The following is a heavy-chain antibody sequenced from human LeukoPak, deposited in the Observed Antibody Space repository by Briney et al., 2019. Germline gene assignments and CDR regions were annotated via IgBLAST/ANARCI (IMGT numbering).Heavy chain of an antibody. J-gene: IGHJ3*02. CDR1: GFTFSSYG. V-gene: IGHV3-23*01. CDR2: ISGSGGST. CDR3: AKFGLAGSGRYHDAFDI. Sequence: GGSLRLSCAASGFTFSSYGMTWVRQAPGKGLEWVSAISGSGGSTYYADSVKGRSTISRDNSKNTLYLQVNSLRAEDTAVYYCAKFGLAGSGRYHDAFDIWGQGTMVTVSS. D-gene: IGHD3-10*01.